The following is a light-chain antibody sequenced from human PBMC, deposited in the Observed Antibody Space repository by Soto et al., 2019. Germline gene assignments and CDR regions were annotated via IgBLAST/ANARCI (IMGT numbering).Light chain of an antibody. V-gene: IGKV1-9*01. J-gene: IGKJ5*01. CDR1: QDISNY. CDR3: QQVNSFPST. Sequence: DIQMTQSPSSLSASVGDRVTLTCHASQDISNYLNWYQKQPGKAPKLLIDAASTLQTGVPSRFSGGGSGTDFTLTLSSLQPEDFATYYCQQVNSFPSTFGQGTRLEIK. CDR2: AAS.